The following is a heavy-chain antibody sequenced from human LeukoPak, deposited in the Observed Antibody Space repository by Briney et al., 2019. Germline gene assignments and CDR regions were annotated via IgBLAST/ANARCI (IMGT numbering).Heavy chain of an antibody. CDR2: ISYDGNNK. J-gene: IGHJ4*02. D-gene: IGHD3-9*01. CDR3: AREWDLTGYYFDY. CDR1: GFIFSTYF. V-gene: IGHV3-30*04. Sequence: PGRSLRLSCAASGFIFSTYFMHWVRPAPGKGLEWGTVISYDGNNKYYADSVKGRFTISRDNSTNTLYLQMNSLRAEDTAVYYCAREWDLTGYYFDYWGQGRLVTVSS.